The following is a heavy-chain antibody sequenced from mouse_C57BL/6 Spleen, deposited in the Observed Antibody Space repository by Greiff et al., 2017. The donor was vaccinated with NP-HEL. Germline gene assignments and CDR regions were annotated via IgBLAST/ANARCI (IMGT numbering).Heavy chain of an antibody. Sequence: VQLQQSGAELVRPGTSVKLSCKASGYTFTSYWMHWVKQRPGQGLEWIGVIDPSDSYTNYNQKFKGKATLTVDTSSSTAYMQLSSLTSEDSAVYYCARGAGDYAMDYWGQGTSVTVSS. J-gene: IGHJ4*01. CDR2: IDPSDSYT. D-gene: IGHD3-3*01. CDR3: ARGAGDYAMDY. V-gene: IGHV1-59*01. CDR1: GYTFTSYW.